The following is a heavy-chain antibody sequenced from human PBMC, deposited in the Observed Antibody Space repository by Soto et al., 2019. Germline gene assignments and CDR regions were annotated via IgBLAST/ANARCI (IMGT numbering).Heavy chain of an antibody. J-gene: IGHJ4*02. CDR2: ISSSSSYI. CDR1: GFTFSSYS. V-gene: IGHV3-21*01. CDR3: ARDHVVPAAISHSFDY. Sequence: GGSLRLSCAASGFTFSSYSMNWVRQAPGKGLEWVSSISSSSSYIYYADSVKGRFTISRDNAKNSLYLQMNSLRAEDTAVYYCARDHVVPAAISHSFDYWGQGTLVTVSS. D-gene: IGHD2-2*02.